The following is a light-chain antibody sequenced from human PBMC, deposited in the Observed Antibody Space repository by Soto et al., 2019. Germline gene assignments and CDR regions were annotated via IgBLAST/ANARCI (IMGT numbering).Light chain of an antibody. CDR2: GAS. V-gene: IGKV3-20*01. CDR3: QPGTWT. J-gene: IGKJ1*01. CDR1: QSVSSSY. Sequence: EIVLTQSPGTLSLSPGERATLSCRASQSVSSSYLAWYQQKPGHAPRLLIYGASSRATGIPDRFSGSGSGTDFTLTISRLEPEDFAVYYCQPGTWTFGQGTKVEIK.